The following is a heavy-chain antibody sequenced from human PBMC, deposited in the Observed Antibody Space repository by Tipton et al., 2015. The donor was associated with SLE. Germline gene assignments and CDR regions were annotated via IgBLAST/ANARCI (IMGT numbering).Heavy chain of an antibody. J-gene: IGHJ2*01. CDR1: GFTFSSYA. CDR3: ARDPHERAVAGYWYFDL. V-gene: IGHV3-23*01. Sequence: SLRLSCAASGFTFSSYAMSWVRQAPGKGLEWVSAISGSGGSTYYADSVKGRFTISRDNSKNTLYLQMNSLRAEDTAVYYCARDPHERAVAGYWYFDLWGRGTLVTVSS. CDR2: ISGSGGST. D-gene: IGHD6-19*01.